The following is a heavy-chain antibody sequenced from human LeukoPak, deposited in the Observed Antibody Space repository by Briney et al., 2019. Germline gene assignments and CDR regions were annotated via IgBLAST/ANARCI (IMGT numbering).Heavy chain of an antibody. D-gene: IGHD6-19*01. V-gene: IGHV1-8*01. CDR3: ARTSSGWPDAFDI. CDR2: MNPNSGNT. Sequence: ASVKVSCKASGYTFTRYDINWVRQATGQGLEWMGWMNPNSGNTGYAQKFQGRVTMTRNTSISTAYMELSSLRSEDTAVYYCARTSSGWPDAFDIWGQGTMVTVSS. J-gene: IGHJ3*02. CDR1: GYTFTRYD.